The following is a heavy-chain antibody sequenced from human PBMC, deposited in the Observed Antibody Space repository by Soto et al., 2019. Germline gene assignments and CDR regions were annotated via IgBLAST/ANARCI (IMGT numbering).Heavy chain of an antibody. V-gene: IGHV4-31*03. CDR2: IYYSGST. D-gene: IGHD3-9*01. CDR1: GGSISSGGYY. Sequence: SETLSLTCTVSGGSISSGGYYWSWIRQHPGKGLEWIGYIYYSGSTYYNPSLKSRVTISVDTSKNQFSLKLSSVTAADTAVYYCARVSYYDILTGLDYWGQGTLVTVSS. CDR3: ARVSYYDILTGLDY. J-gene: IGHJ4*02.